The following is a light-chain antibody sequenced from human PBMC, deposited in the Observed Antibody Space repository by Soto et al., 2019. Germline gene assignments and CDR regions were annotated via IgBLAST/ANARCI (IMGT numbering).Light chain of an antibody. CDR3: QQYAVSPLT. CDR2: DAS. V-gene: IGKV3-20*01. CDR1: QSIAKSY. Sequence: VLTQPAFVSGSPGQSITISCTGSQSIAKSYLAWFQDKPGQAPRLLIYDASSRATGIPDRFRGSGSGTDFTLTVSRLEPEDFAVYYCQQYAVSPLTFGGGTKV. J-gene: IGKJ4*01.